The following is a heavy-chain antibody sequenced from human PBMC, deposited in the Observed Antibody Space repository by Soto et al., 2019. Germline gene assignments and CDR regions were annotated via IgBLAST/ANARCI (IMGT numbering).Heavy chain of an antibody. Sequence: SETLSLTCTVSGGSITSSSYYWGWIRHPPGKGLEWIGYIYYSGSTNYNPSLKSRVTISVDTSKNQFSLKLSSVTAADTAVYYCARAGIAVAGTLDYWGQGTLVTVSS. J-gene: IGHJ4*02. CDR3: ARAGIAVAGTLDY. V-gene: IGHV4-61*05. CDR1: GGSITSSSYY. D-gene: IGHD6-19*01. CDR2: IYYSGST.